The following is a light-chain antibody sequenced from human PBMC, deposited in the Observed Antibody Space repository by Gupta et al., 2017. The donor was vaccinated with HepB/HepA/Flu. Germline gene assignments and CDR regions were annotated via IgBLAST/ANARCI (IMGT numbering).Light chain of an antibody. Sequence: EIVMTQSLATLSVSPWERATLSCMASESVSSNLALYKQKPGQAPRLLIYGASTRGTAIPARLSGSGYGKELTLTISSRQSEDFAVYYCQQYNNWPPLTFGGGTKVEIK. CDR1: ESVSSN. CDR2: GAS. CDR3: QQYNNWPPLT. J-gene: IGKJ4*01. V-gene: IGKV3-15*01.